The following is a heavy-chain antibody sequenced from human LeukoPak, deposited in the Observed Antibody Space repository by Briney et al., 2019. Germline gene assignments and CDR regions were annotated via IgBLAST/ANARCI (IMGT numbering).Heavy chain of an antibody. Sequence: PGGSLRLSCAASGFTFSSYAMSWVRQAPGKGLEWVGVLWYDGSKENYADSVKGRFSISRDNSRNTLDLQMNNLRVEDTAVYFCARDVRGGDYDLWGQGTLVTVSS. CDR3: ARDVRGGDYDL. CDR2: LWYDGSKE. J-gene: IGHJ5*02. CDR1: GFTFSSYA. D-gene: IGHD2-21*01. V-gene: IGHV3-33*08.